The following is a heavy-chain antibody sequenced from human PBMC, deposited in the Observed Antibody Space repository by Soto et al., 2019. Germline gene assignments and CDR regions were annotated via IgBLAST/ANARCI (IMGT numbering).Heavy chain of an antibody. CDR1: GATFSSYA. Sequence: ASVKVSCKASGATFSSYAISWVRQAPGQGLEWMGGIIPIFGTANYAQKFQGRVTITADESTSTAYMELSSLRSEDTAVYYCASHRCSGLSFDAFDIWGQGTMVSVSS. CDR2: IIPIFGTA. D-gene: IGHD2-15*01. CDR3: ASHRCSGLSFDAFDI. V-gene: IGHV1-69*13. J-gene: IGHJ3*02.